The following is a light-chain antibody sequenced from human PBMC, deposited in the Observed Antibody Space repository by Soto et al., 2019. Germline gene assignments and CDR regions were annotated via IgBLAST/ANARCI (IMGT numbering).Light chain of an antibody. CDR2: GAC. Sequence: EIVLTQSPGTLSLSPGERATLSCRASQSVSSSYLAWYQQKPGQAPRLLIYGACSRATGIPDRFSGSGSGTGFSLTVSSLEREDFAVYYCQQYGSSPQYSFGQGTKLEIK. CDR3: QQYGSSPQYS. V-gene: IGKV3-20*01. CDR1: QSVSSSY. J-gene: IGKJ2*01.